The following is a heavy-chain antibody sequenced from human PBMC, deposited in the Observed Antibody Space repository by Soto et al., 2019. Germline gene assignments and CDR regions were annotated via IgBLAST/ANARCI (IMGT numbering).Heavy chain of an antibody. Sequence: PWGSLTLSWSVSGFTFDYYSMRWVRQAPGKGLEWVSLISWNGGSTYYADSVKGRFTISRNNSKNTLYLQMNSLRTEDTALYYCATGALGGGWGAAFDIWGQGTMVTVSS. CDR1: GFTFDYYS. CDR3: ATGALGGGWGAAFDI. J-gene: IGHJ3*02. D-gene: IGHD2-15*01. V-gene: IGHV3-43*01. CDR2: ISWNGGST.